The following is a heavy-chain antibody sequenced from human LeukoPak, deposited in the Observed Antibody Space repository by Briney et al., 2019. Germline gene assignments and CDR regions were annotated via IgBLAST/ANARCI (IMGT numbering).Heavy chain of an antibody. Sequence: LSLTCAVYGGSFSGYYWSWIRQAPGKGLEWVSYISSSGSTIYYADSVKGRFTISRDNAKNSLYLQMNSLRAEDTAVYYCARCPHYDYVWGSYRFLDYWGQGTLVTVSS. V-gene: IGHV3-11*01. CDR2: ISSSGSTI. CDR3: ARCPHYDYVWGSYRFLDY. D-gene: IGHD3-16*02. J-gene: IGHJ4*02. CDR1: GGSFSGYY.